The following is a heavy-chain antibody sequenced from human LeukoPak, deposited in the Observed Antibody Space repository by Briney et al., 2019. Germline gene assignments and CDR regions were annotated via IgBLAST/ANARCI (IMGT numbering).Heavy chain of an antibody. CDR2: ISGSGGST. Sequence: PGGSLRLSCAASGFTFSSYAMSWVRQAPGKGLEWVSAISGSGGSTYYADSVKGRFTISRDNSKNTLYLQMNSLRAEDTAVYYCAKPNYYDSSGSPPFDYWGQGTLVTVSS. D-gene: IGHD3-22*01. J-gene: IGHJ4*02. CDR3: AKPNYYDSSGSPPFDY. V-gene: IGHV3-23*01. CDR1: GFTFSSYA.